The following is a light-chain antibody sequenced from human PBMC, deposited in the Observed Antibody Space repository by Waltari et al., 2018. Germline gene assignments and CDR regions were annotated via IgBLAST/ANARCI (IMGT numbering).Light chain of an antibody. Sequence: QLVLTQSPSASASLGASVKLTCTLSSGHITNVIPWHQQQPGKGPRFLMKVNSDGSHRKGDDIPDRFSGSGSGPERYLTISSLQSEDEADYYCETGGHGTWVFGGGTKLTVL. V-gene: IGLV4-69*01. J-gene: IGLJ3*02. CDR2: VNSDGSH. CDR1: SGHITNV. CDR3: ETGGHGTWV.